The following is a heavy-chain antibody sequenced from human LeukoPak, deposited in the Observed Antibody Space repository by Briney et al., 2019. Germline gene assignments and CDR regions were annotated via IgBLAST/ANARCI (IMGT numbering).Heavy chain of an antibody. CDR3: AKASPYYDILTGYYYYFDY. J-gene: IGHJ4*02. D-gene: IGHD3-9*01. Sequence: SGGSLRLPCAASGFTFSSNAMSWVRQAPGKGLEWVSAVSVSADSTYYANSVKGRSTISRDNSRNMVYLQMNSLRAEDTAVYYCAKASPYYDILTGYYYYFDYWGQGTLVTVSS. V-gene: IGHV3-23*01. CDR1: GFTFSSNA. CDR2: VSVSADST.